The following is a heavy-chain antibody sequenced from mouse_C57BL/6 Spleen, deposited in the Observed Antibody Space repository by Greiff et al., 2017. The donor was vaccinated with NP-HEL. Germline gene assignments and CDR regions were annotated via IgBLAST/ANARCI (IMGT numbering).Heavy chain of an antibody. D-gene: IGHD1-1*01. J-gene: IGHJ3*01. Sequence: QVQLQQPGAELVMPGASVKLSCKASGYTFTSYWMHWVKQRPGQGLEWIGEIDPSDSYTNYNQKFKGKSTLTVDKSSSTAYMQLSSLTSEHSAVYYCARQESGSSFFAYWGQGTLVTVSA. CDR1: GYTFTSYW. CDR3: ARQESGSSFFAY. V-gene: IGHV1-69*01. CDR2: IDPSDSYT.